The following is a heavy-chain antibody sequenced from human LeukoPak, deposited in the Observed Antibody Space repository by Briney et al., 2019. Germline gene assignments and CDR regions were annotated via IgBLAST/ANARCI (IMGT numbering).Heavy chain of an antibody. CDR1: GYSITSGYY. CDR2: IYHSGST. J-gene: IGHJ6*03. D-gene: IGHD5-12*01. V-gene: IGHV4-38-2*02. Sequence: SETLSLTCTVSGYSITSGYYWGWIRQPPGKGLEWIGSIYHSGSTYYNPSLKSRVTMSVDTSKNQVSLKLSSVTAADTAVYYCARVSSVWIKDYYYYMDVWGKGTTVTVSS. CDR3: ARVSSVWIKDYYYYMDV.